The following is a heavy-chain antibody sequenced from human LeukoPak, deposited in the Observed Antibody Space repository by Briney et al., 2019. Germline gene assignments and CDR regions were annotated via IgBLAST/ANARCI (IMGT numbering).Heavy chain of an antibody. CDR2: IRHSGGST. CDR1: GFTFSSSA. J-gene: IGHJ4*02. CDR3: AKDASYNYGPLES. V-gene: IGHV3-23*01. D-gene: IGHD5-18*01. Sequence: GGSLRLSCAASGFTFSSSAMTWVRQAPGKGLECVSTIRHSGGSTHYADSVKGRFTISRDNSKNTLYLQMNSLRADDTAVYYCAKDASYNYGPLESWGQGSLVTVSS.